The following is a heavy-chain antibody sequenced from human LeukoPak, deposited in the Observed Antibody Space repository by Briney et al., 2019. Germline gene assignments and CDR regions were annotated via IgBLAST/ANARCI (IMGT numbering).Heavy chain of an antibody. Sequence: PGGSLRLSCAASGFTFSSYSMNWVRQAPGKGLEWVSSISSSSSYIYYADSVKGRFTISRDNAKNSLYLQMNSLRAEDTAVYYCARYDSSGYNFDYWGQGTLVTVSS. CDR2: ISSSSSYI. CDR1: GFTFSSYS. V-gene: IGHV3-21*01. D-gene: IGHD3-22*01. J-gene: IGHJ4*02. CDR3: ARYDSSGYNFDY.